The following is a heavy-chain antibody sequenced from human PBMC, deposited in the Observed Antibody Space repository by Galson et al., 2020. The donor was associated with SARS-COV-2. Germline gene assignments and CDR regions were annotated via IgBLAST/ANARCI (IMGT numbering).Heavy chain of an antibody. D-gene: IGHD3-3*01. CDR1: GGSISSSSYY. CDR2: IYYSGST. CDR3: ARTASDYDFWSGYPLYYFDY. J-gene: IGHJ4*02. Sequence: ETLSLTCTVSGGSISSSSYYWGWIRQPPGKGLEWIGSIYYSGSTYYNPSLKSRVTISVDTSKNQFSLKLSSVTAADTAVYYCARTASDYDFWSGYPLYYFDYWGQGTLVTVSS. V-gene: IGHV4-39*01.